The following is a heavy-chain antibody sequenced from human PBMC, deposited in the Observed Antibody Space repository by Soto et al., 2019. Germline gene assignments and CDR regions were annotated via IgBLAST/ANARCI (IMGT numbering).Heavy chain of an antibody. V-gene: IGHV4-4*07. CDR2: VYSSGRT. Sequence: QVQLQESGPGLVKPSETLSLTCAVSGVSIINNYWTWIRQPAGKGLEWLGRVYSSGRTTYNPSLKSRLTMSVDTSKNQFSLHLTSVTAADTAVYYCARRGDTFDFWGQGMLVTVSS. D-gene: IGHD3-10*01. CDR3: ARRGDTFDF. CDR1: GVSIINNY. J-gene: IGHJ4*02.